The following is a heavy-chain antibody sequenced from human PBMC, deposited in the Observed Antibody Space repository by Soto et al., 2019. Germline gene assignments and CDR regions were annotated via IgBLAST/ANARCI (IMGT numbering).Heavy chain of an antibody. Sequence: SVKLSCKDSGGTFSCYTISWVRQAPGQGLEWMGRIIPILGIANYAQKFQGRVTITADKSTSTAYMELSSLRSEDTAVYYCAREEFYSSSWYFDYWGQ. CDR3: AREEFYSSSWYFDY. CDR1: GGTFSCYT. CDR2: IIPILGIA. D-gene: IGHD6-13*01. V-gene: IGHV1-69*04. J-gene: IGHJ4*01.